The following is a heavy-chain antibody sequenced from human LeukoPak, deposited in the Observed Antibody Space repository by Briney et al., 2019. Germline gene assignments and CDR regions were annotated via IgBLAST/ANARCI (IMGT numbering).Heavy chain of an antibody. CDR2: IYYSGST. CDR3: ARAESRLGYCSGGTCSSPQY. D-gene: IGHD2-15*01. J-gene: IGHJ4*02. CDR1: GGSISSYY. V-gene: IGHV4-59*08. Sequence: SETLSLTCTVSGGSISSYYWSWIRQPPGKGLEWIGYIYYSGSTNYNPSLKSRVTISVDTSKNQFSLKLSSVTAADTAVYYCARAESRLGYCSGGTCSSPQYWGQGTLVTVSS.